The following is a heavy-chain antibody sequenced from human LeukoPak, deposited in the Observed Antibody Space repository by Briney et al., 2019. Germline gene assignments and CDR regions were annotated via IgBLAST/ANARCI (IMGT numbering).Heavy chain of an antibody. D-gene: IGHD6-19*01. CDR3: ARKLGIAVGDYYYYGLDV. CDR2: IYYSGGT. V-gene: IGHV4-61*08. CDR1: GGSVNSGDSF. Sequence: PSDTLSLTCTVSGGSVNSGDSFWSWIRQPPGKGLEWIGNIYYSGGTNYNPSLQSRVTVSIDTSKNQFFLKVRSVTPADTAVYYCARKLGIAVGDYYYYGLDVWGQGTTVTVSS. J-gene: IGHJ6*02.